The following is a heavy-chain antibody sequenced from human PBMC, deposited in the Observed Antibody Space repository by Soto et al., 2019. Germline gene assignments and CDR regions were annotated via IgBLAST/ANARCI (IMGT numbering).Heavy chain of an antibody. CDR3: AKDDWNYDYYYGMDV. D-gene: IGHD1-1*01. CDR2: ISGSGGST. Sequence: EVQLLESGGGLVQPGGSLRLSCAASGFTFISYAMSWVRQAPGKALEWVSAISGSGGSTYYADSVKGRFTISRDNSKNTLYLQMNSLRAEDTDVYYCAKDDWNYDYYYGMDVWGQGTTVTVSS. V-gene: IGHV3-23*01. J-gene: IGHJ6*02. CDR1: GFTFISYA.